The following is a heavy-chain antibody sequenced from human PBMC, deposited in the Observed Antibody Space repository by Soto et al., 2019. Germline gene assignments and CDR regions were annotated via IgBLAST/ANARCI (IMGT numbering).Heavy chain of an antibody. Sequence: GGSLRLSCAASGFTFSSYGMHWVRQAPGKGLEWVAVISYDGSNKYYADSVKGRFTISRDNSKNTLYLQMNSLRAEDTAGYYCVNASPYYYDSSGYDAFDIWGQGTMVTVSS. J-gene: IGHJ3*02. V-gene: IGHV3-30*18. CDR1: GFTFSSYG. D-gene: IGHD3-22*01. CDR2: ISYDGSNK. CDR3: VNASPYYYDSSGYDAFDI.